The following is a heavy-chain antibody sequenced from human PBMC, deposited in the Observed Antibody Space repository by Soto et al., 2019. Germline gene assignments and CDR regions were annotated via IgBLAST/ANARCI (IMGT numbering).Heavy chain of an antibody. CDR3: ARGWPRGTMIVIDDDNYGMDV. CDR2: IIPLFGTA. CDR1: GGTFSKYA. D-gene: IGHD3-22*01. V-gene: IGHV1-69*01. J-gene: IGHJ6*02. Sequence: QVQLVQSGAEVKKPGSSVKVSCKASGGTFSKYAFSWVRQAPGKGLEWMGGIIPLFGTADYAQRFQGRVRITADESTTTAYMELSSLRSDDTATYYCARGWPRGTMIVIDDDNYGMDVWGQGTTVTVSS.